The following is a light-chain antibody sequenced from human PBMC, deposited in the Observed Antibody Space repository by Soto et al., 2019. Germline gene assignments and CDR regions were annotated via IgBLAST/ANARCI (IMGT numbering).Light chain of an antibody. CDR2: TTS. CDR3: QQTSNIPWT. J-gene: IGKJ1*01. Sequence: DIQMTQSASSLSASVGDRVTIPCRASQSVSSYVNWYQHKPGKAPKLLNSTTSNLESGVPSRFSGSGSGTDFTLTISSLHTENFAPYYYQQTSNIPWTFGQGTTVEF. CDR1: QSVSSY. V-gene: IGKV1-39*01.